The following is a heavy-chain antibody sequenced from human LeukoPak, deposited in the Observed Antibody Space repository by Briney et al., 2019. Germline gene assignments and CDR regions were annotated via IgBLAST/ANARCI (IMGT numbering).Heavy chain of an antibody. CDR2: IWYDGSNK. J-gene: IGHJ4*02. Sequence: GGSLRLSCATSGFTFSNYEMSWVRQAPGKGLEWVAVIWYDGSNKYYADSVKGRFTISRDNSKNTLYLQMNSLRAEDTAVYYCAKLGAPYDYVWGSYRQNSDYWGQGTLVTVSS. CDR1: GFTFSNYE. V-gene: IGHV3-30*02. CDR3: AKLGAPYDYVWGSYRQNSDY. D-gene: IGHD3-16*02.